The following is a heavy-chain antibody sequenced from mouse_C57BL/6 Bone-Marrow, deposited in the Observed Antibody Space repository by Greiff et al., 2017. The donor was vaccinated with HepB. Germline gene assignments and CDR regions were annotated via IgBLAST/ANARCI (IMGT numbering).Heavy chain of an antibody. D-gene: IGHD2-2*01. CDR3: ARHGDYGYDEGFDY. J-gene: IGHJ2*01. CDR2: ISNLAYSI. V-gene: IGHV5-15*01. CDR1: GFTFSDYG. Sequence: EVMLVESGGGLVQPGGSLKLSCAASGFTFSDYGMAWVRQAPRKGPEWVAFISNLAYSIYYADTVTGRFTISRENAKNTLYLVMSSLRSEDTAMYYCARHGDYGYDEGFDYWGQGTTLTVSS.